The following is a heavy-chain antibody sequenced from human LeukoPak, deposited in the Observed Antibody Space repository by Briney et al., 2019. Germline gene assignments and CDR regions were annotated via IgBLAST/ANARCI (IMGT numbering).Heavy chain of an antibody. V-gene: IGHV3-23*01. Sequence: HPGGSLRLSCAASGFTFSSYAMNWVRQAPGKGLEWVSAISTSGFDTYYAGSVQGRFTISRDNSRNTLYLQINSLRAEDTAVYYCAKHYHDSSPFFDHWGQGTLVTVSS. D-gene: IGHD3-22*01. CDR3: AKHYHDSSPFFDH. J-gene: IGHJ4*02. CDR2: ISTSGFDT. CDR1: GFTFSSYA.